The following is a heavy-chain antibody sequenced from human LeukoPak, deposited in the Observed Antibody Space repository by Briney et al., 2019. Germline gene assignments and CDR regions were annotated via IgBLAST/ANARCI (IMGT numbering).Heavy chain of an antibody. Sequence: GGSLRLSCATSGFTFSSYAMSWVRQAPGKGLEWVSAISGSGGSTYYADSVKGRFTISRDNSKNTLYLQMNSLRAEDTAVYYCAKPGSSTRNYFDYWGQGTLVTVSS. J-gene: IGHJ4*02. CDR1: GFTFSSYA. CDR3: AKPGSSTRNYFDY. D-gene: IGHD2-15*01. CDR2: ISGSGGST. V-gene: IGHV3-23*01.